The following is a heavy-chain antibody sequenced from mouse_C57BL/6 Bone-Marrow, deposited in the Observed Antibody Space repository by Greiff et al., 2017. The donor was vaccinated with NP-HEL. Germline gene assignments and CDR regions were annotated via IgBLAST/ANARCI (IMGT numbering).Heavy chain of an antibody. D-gene: IGHD1-1*01. CDR2: IDPENGDT. CDR1: GFNIKDDY. CDR3: TTGARAVDYFDY. J-gene: IGHJ2*01. V-gene: IGHV14-4*01. Sequence: EVKLVESGAELVRPGASVKLSCTASGFNIKDDYMHWVKQRPEQGLEWIGWIDPENGDTEYASKFQGKATITADTSSNTAYLQLSSLTSEDTAVYYCTTGARAVDYFDYWGQGTTLTVSS.